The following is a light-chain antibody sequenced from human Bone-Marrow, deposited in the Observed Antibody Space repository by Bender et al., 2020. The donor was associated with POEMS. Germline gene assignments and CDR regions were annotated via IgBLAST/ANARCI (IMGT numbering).Light chain of an antibody. CDR2: QDN. J-gene: IGLJ2*01. V-gene: IGLV3-1*01. Sequence: SYELTQPPSVSVSPGQTASITCSGGVLAKKCSRWLQQKPGQSPVLVIYQDNKRPSGIPERFSGSNSGNTATLTISGTQAMDEADYYCQTWDSNPVFGGGTKLTVL. CDR3: QTWDSNPV. CDR1: VLAKKC.